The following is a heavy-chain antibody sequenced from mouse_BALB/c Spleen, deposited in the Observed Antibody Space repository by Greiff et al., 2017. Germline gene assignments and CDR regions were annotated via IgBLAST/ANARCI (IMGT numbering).Heavy chain of an antibody. V-gene: IGHV1S34*01. CDR2: ISCYNGAT. J-gene: IGHJ4*01. D-gene: IGHD1-1*01. CDR1: GYSFTGYY. CDR3: AGGKNGESFYAMDY. Sequence: LVKTGASVKISCKASGYSFTGYYMHWVKQSHGKSLEWIGYISCYNGATSYNQKFKGKATFTVDTSSSTAYMQFNSLTSEDSAVYYCAGGKNGESFYAMDYWGQGTSVTVSS.